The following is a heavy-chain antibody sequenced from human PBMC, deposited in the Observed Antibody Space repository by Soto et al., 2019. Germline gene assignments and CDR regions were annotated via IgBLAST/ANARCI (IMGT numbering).Heavy chain of an antibody. CDR1: GFSLSNARMG. Sequence: QVTLKESGPVLVKPTETLTLTCTVSGFSLSNARMGVSWIRQPPGKALEWLAHIFSNDEKSYSTSLKSRLTTSNDTPKSQVVLTMTNMDPVDTATYYCARMYYDILTGYEGSGLLNWFDPWGQGTLVTVSS. V-gene: IGHV2-26*01. D-gene: IGHD3-9*01. CDR3: ARMYYDILTGYEGSGLLNWFDP. J-gene: IGHJ5*02. CDR2: IFSNDEK.